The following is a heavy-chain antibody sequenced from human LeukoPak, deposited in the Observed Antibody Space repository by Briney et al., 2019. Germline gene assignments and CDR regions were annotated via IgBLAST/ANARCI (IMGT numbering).Heavy chain of an antibody. J-gene: IGHJ5*02. V-gene: IGHV4-34*01. Sequence: PSETLSLTCAVYGGSFSGYYWSWIRQPPGKGLEGIGEINHSGSTNYNPSLKSRVTISVDTSKNQFSLKLSSVTAADTAVYYCARGVCSSTSCYQNWFDPWGQGTLVTVSS. D-gene: IGHD2-2*01. CDR1: GGSFSGYY. CDR3: ARGVCSSTSCYQNWFDP. CDR2: INHSGST.